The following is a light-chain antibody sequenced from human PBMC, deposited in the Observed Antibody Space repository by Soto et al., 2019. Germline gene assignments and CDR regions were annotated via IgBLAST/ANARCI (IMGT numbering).Light chain of an antibody. V-gene: IGKV3-15*01. CDR3: QQYDKWPPT. J-gene: IGKJ1*01. CDR2: DTS. CDR1: QSVRSN. Sequence: EVVMTQSPATLSVSPGERATLSCRASQSVRSNLAWYQQKPGQAPRPLIYDTSTRATGIPARFSGSGSGTEFTLTISSLQSEDFAVYHCQQYDKWPPTFGQGTRWIS.